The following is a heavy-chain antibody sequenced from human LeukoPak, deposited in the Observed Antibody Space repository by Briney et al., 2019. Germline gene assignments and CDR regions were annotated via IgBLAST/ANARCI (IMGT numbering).Heavy chain of an antibody. J-gene: IGHJ6*03. Sequence: PGGSLRLSCAASGFNYTSYTMNWVRQAPGMGLEGLSYISATRGITYYADSVKGRFTISRDNAKNSLSLQMDSLRAEDTAVYYCVRGSLASGVVVYYYYYLDVWGKGTTVTVSS. V-gene: IGHV3-48*01. CDR1: GFNYTSYT. CDR3: VRGSLASGVVVYYYYYLDV. CDR2: ISATRGIT. D-gene: IGHD3-3*01.